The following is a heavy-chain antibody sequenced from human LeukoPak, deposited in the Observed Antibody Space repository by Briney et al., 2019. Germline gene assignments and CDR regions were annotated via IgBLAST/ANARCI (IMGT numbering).Heavy chain of an antibody. Sequence: GGSVQVSCQASGGTFSSYAISWVRQAPGQGLEWMGGIIPIFGTANYAQKFQGRVTITADESTSTAYMELSSLRSEDTAVYYCARDLDWGSDYWGQGTLVTVSS. D-gene: IGHD7-27*01. V-gene: IGHV1-69*13. CDR1: GGTFSSYA. J-gene: IGHJ4*02. CDR2: IIPIFGTA. CDR3: ARDLDWGSDY.